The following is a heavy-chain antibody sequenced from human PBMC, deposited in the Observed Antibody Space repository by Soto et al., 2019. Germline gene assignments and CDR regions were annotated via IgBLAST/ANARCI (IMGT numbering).Heavy chain of an antibody. Sequence: PGGSLRLSCAASGLTFSRYAMNWVRQAPGKWLEWVSVISGSGGTRYYADSVKGRFTISRDNSKGILYLQMNSLRADDTAVYYCAKDLYPVVVVPAANGMDVWGQGXTVTVSS. V-gene: IGHV3-23*01. CDR2: ISGSGGTR. D-gene: IGHD2-2*01. J-gene: IGHJ6*02. CDR3: AKDLYPVVVVPAANGMDV. CDR1: GLTFSRYA.